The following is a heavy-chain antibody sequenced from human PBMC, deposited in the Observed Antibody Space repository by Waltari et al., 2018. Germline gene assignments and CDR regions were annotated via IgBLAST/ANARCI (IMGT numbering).Heavy chain of an antibody. CDR3: ARLWAMGRGGDGWDV. CDR2: VYHSGNT. Sequence: QVQLQESGPGLVKPSETLSLTCAVSGYSISIDYYWGGVRQPPVQGLEWIGRVYHSGNTYYLPSLNIRVTITMDTSKNQVCMRMMSVTAADTAVYYGARLWAMGRGGDGWDVWGQGATVTVSS. J-gene: IGHJ6*02. CDR1: GYSISIDYY. V-gene: IGHV4-38-2*01. D-gene: IGHD3-10*01.